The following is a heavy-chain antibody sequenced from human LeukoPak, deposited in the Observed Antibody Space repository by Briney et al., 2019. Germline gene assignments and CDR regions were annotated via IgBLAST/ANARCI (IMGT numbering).Heavy chain of an antibody. D-gene: IGHD3-10*02. Sequence: PGGSLRLSCAASGLTFSSYWMSWVRQAPGKGLEWVANIKQDGSEKYYVDSVKGRFTISRDNTKNSLYLQMNSLRAEDTAVYYCARCSRPFDYWGQGTLVTVSS. CDR3: ARCSRPFDY. CDR1: GLTFSSYW. V-gene: IGHV3-7*01. CDR2: IKQDGSEK. J-gene: IGHJ4*02.